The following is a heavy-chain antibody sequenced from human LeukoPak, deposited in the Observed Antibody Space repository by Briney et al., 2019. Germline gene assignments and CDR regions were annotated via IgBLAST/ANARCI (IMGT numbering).Heavy chain of an antibody. Sequence: GASVKVSRKASGYTFTSYDINWVRQATGQGLEWMGWISGYNGNTEYTQKFQGRVAMTRDTSTSTAYMELRSLRSDDTAVYYCARGLSCSGNTCYAAHFDSWGQGTLVTVSS. V-gene: IGHV1-18*01. D-gene: IGHD2-15*01. CDR2: ISGYNGNT. J-gene: IGHJ4*02. CDR1: GYTFTSYD. CDR3: ARGLSCSGNTCYAAHFDS.